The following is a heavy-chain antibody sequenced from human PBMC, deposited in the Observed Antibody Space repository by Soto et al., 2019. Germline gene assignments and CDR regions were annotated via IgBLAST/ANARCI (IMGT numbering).Heavy chain of an antibody. CDR1: GFTFSTCV. CDR3: ANGAYYDFWSGPIEDY. V-gene: IGHV3-30*18. Sequence: GGSLRLSCAASGFTFSTCVMHWVRQAPGKGLEWVAVLGYDGSNKIYADSVKGRFTISRDNSKNTLYLQMNSLRAEDTAVYYCANGAYYDFWSGPIEDYWGQVTLVTLSS. CDR2: LGYDGSNK. D-gene: IGHD3-3*01. J-gene: IGHJ4*02.